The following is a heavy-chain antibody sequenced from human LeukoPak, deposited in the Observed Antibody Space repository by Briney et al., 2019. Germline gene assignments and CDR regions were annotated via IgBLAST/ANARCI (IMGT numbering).Heavy chain of an antibody. Sequence: PGGSLRLSCAASGFTFSDSWMSWVPQAPGKGLEWVANMNQDGSEKDYVDSVKGRFTISRDNARNSLYLQMGSLRAEDTAVYYCATYTHWVAGDVWGQGTTVTVSS. V-gene: IGHV3-7*01. CDR2: MNQDGSEK. D-gene: IGHD3-16*01. CDR3: ATYTHWVAGDV. CDR1: GFTFSDSW. J-gene: IGHJ6*02.